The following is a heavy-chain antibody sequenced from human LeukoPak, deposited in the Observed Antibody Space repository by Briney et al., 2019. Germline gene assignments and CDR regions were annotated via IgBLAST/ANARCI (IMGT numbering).Heavy chain of an antibody. CDR2: ISSSSSYI. J-gene: IGHJ4*02. V-gene: IGHV3-21*01. CDR1: GFTFSSYS. D-gene: IGHD6-13*01. CDR3: AREEGSSWYPRRCQIDY. Sequence: GGSLRLSCAASGFTFSSYSMNWVRQAPGKGLEWVSSISSSSSYIYYADSVKGRFTISRDNAKNSLYLQMNSLRAEDTAVYYCAREEGSSWYPRRCQIDYWGQGTLVTVSS.